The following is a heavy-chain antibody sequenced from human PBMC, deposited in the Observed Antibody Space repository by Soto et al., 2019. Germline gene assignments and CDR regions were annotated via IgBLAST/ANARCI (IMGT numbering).Heavy chain of an antibody. CDR3: VSCYYYDSSGPFWSYYFDY. V-gene: IGHV3-64D*08. J-gene: IGHJ4*02. D-gene: IGHD3-22*01. CDR1: GFTFSSYA. CDR2: ISSNGGST. Sequence: GGSLRLSCSASGFTFSSYAMHWVRQAPGKGLEYVSAISSNGGSTYYADSVKGRFTISRDNSKNTLYLQMSSLRAEDTAVYYCVSCYYYDSSGPFWSYYFDYWGQGTLVTVSS.